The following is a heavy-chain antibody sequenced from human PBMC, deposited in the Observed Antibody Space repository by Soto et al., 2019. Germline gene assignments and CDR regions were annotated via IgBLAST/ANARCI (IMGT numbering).Heavy chain of an antibody. CDR2: MHYTGFS. Sequence: SETLSLTCSFSGDSVTSHYLTWIRQPPEMGLEWIGYMHYTGFSHYNPSLKSRLTISVDRSKNQFTLQLASVTVADTAIYYCAASFGTAWYTYWGQGTQVTVSS. CDR3: AASFGTAWYTY. CDR1: GDSVTSHY. J-gene: IGHJ4*02. V-gene: IGHV4-59*02. D-gene: IGHD3-16*01.